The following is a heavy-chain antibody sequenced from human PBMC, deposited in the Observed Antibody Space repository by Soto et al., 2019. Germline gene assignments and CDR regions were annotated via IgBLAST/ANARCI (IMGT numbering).Heavy chain of an antibody. D-gene: IGHD4-17*01. CDR1: GGTFSSYA. Sequence: ASVKVSCKASGGTFSSYAISWVRQAPGQGLEWMGGIIPIFGTANYAQRFQGRVTITADESTSTAYMELSSLRSEDTAVYYCAGDHYGDYDPSYYYYGMDVWGQGTTVTVSS. J-gene: IGHJ6*02. CDR2: IIPIFGTA. CDR3: AGDHYGDYDPSYYYYGMDV. V-gene: IGHV1-69*13.